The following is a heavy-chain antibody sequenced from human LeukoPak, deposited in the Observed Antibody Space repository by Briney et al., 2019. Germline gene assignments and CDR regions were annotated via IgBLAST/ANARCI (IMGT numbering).Heavy chain of an antibody. CDR2: INPNSGGT. D-gene: IGHD5-24*01. J-gene: IGHJ4*02. V-gene: IGHV1-2*02. Sequence: GASVKVSCKASGYTFTGYYMHWVRQAPGQGLEWMGWINPNSGGTNYAQKFQGRVTMTRDTSISTAYMELSRLRSDDTAVYYCARDLKGDGYNFDYWGQGTLVTVSS. CDR1: GYTFTGYY. CDR3: ARDLKGDGYNFDY.